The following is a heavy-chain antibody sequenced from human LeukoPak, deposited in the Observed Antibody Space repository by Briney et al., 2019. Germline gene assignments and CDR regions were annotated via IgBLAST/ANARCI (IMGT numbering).Heavy chain of an antibody. V-gene: IGHV4-59*01. CDR2: IYYSGST. J-gene: IGHJ4*02. D-gene: IGHD3-16*01. CDR3: ARGSGEWGYYFDY. Sequence: PSETLSLTCSVSGGSISSYYWSWIRQPPGKGLEWIGYIYYSGSTNYNPSLKSRVTISVDTSKNQLSLKLSSVIAADTAVYYCARGSGEWGYYFDYWGQGTLVTVSS. CDR1: GGSISSYY.